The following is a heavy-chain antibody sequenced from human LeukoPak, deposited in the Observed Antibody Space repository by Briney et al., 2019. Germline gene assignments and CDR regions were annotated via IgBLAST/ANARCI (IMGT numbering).Heavy chain of an antibody. V-gene: IGHV4-4*07. CDR3: ARDKSRTYGSADAFDI. Sequence: PSETLSLTCTVSGGSLSSYYWNWIRQPAEKGLEWIGRIYTSGSTNYNPSLKSRVTMSVDTSKNQFSLKLSSVTAADTAVYYCARDKSRTYGSADAFDIWGQGTMVTVSS. CDR1: GGSLSSYY. J-gene: IGHJ3*02. D-gene: IGHD3-10*01. CDR2: IYTSGST.